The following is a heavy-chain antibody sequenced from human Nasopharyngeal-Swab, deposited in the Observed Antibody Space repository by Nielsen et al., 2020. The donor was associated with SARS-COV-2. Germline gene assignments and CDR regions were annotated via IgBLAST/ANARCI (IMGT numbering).Heavy chain of an antibody. CDR2: INPSGGST. J-gene: IGHJ6*02. Sequence: ASVKVSCKASGYTFTSYYMHWVRQAPGQGLEWMGIINPSGGSTSYAQKFQGRVTMTRDTSTRTVYMELSSLRSEDTAVYYCARDPTPAVDSSSSLDYYYGMDVWGQGTTVTVSS. V-gene: IGHV1-46*01. CDR1: GYTFTSYY. D-gene: IGHD6-6*01. CDR3: ARDPTPAVDSSSSLDYYYGMDV.